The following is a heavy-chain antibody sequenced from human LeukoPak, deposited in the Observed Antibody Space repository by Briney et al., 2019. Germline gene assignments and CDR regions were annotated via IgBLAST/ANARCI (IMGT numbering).Heavy chain of an antibody. D-gene: IGHD3-10*01. V-gene: IGHV4-4*02. CDR2: ICHSGST. Sequence: SETLSLTCSVSGDSISSSNCWGWVRQSPGKGLDWIGEICHSGSTNYNPSLKTRVAISMDKSKNQFSLKLTSVTAADTAVYYCATPKGYYYGSGPGYFNYWGQEPWSPSLQ. CDR3: ATPKGYYYGSGPGYFNY. CDR1: GDSISSSNC. J-gene: IGHJ4*01.